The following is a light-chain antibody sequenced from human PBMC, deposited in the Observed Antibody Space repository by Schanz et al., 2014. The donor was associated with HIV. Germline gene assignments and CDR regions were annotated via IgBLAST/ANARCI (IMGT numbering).Light chain of an antibody. CDR3: SSYTSSSTWV. J-gene: IGLJ3*02. Sequence: QSALTQPPSASGSPGQSVTISCTGTSSDVGDYNYVSWYQQHPGKAPKLLIYDITKRPSGVPDRFSGSKSGNTASLTISGLQAEDEADYYCSSYTSSSTWVFGGGTKLTVL. V-gene: IGLV2-8*01. CDR2: DIT. CDR1: SSDVGDYNY.